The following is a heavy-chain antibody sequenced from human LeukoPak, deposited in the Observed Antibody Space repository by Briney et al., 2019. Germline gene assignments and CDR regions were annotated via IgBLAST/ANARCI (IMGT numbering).Heavy chain of an antibody. CDR2: IYYSGST. D-gene: IGHD6-13*01. CDR1: GGSISSSY. Sequence: SETLSPTCTVAGGSISSSYWSWIRQPPGKGLEWIGYIYYSGSTNYNPSLKSRVTISVDTSRNQFSLKLSSVTAADTAVYYCARGRGTPIAAAGPGAFGIWGQGTMVTVSS. V-gene: IGHV4-59*12. J-gene: IGHJ3*02. CDR3: ARGRGTPIAAAGPGAFGI.